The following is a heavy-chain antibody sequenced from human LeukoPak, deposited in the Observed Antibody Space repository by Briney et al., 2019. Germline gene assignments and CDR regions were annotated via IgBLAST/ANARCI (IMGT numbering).Heavy chain of an antibody. D-gene: IGHD2-15*01. Sequence: ASAEVSCKASGYTFTGYYMHWVRQAPGQGLEWRGWINPNSGGTNSAQKFQGRVTITRDTSISTAYMELSRLRSDDTAVYYCARGLLHFDYWGQGTLVTVSS. CDR2: INPNSGGT. J-gene: IGHJ4*02. V-gene: IGHV1-2*02. CDR3: ARGLLHFDY. CDR1: GYTFTGYY.